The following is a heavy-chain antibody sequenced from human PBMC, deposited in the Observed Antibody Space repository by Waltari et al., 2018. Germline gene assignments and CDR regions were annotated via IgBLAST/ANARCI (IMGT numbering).Heavy chain of an antibody. CDR2: IKGGCVGST. Sequence: EVQLLESGGGLVQPGGSLRLSCAASGFTFSSYAMNWVRQAPGKGLEWVSAIKGGCVGSTYYADSVKGQFTISRDNSKNTLYLQMNSLRVEDTAVYFCAKGTCTNGVCYFDYWGQGTLVTVSS. J-gene: IGHJ4*02. D-gene: IGHD2-8*01. CDR3: AKGTCTNGVCYFDY. CDR1: GFTFSSYA. V-gene: IGHV3-23*01.